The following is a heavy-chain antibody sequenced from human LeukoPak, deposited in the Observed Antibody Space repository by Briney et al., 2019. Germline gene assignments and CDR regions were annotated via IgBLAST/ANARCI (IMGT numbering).Heavy chain of an antibody. V-gene: IGHV3-33*08. CDR3: ARDLVVL. D-gene: IGHD3-22*01. Sequence: GGSLRLSCVVSGFTVSSYGMHWVRQAPGKGLEWVAVIWYDGSNKYYADSVKGRFTISRDNSKNTLYLQMNSLRAEDTAVYYCARDLVVLWGQGTLVTVSS. CDR2: IWYDGSNK. CDR1: GFTVSSYG. J-gene: IGHJ4*02.